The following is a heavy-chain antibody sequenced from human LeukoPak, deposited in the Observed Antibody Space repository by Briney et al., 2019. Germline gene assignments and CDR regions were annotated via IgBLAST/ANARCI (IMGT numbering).Heavy chain of an antibody. D-gene: IGHD3-10*01. J-gene: IGHJ6*03. CDR1: GFTFSDYY. Sequence: GGSLRLSCAASGFTFSDYYMSWIRQAPGKGLEWVSYISRSGSTIYYADSVKGRFTISRDNAKNSLYLQMNSLRAEDTAVYYCARVRDYYGSGSYYRPIYYYYYMDVWGKGTTVTVSS. V-gene: IGHV3-11*04. CDR3: ARVRDYYGSGSYYRPIYYYYYMDV. CDR2: ISRSGSTI.